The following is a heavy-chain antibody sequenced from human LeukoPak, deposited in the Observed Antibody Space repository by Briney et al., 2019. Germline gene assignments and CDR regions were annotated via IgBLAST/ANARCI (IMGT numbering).Heavy chain of an antibody. V-gene: IGHV3-66*04. CDR3: ARLGNRGWSFDY. CDR2: LYSGGDS. D-gene: IGHD6-19*01. CDR1: GFTVNTNF. J-gene: IGHJ4*02. Sequence: GGSLRLSCAASGFTVNTNFMSWVRQAPGKGLECVSVLYSGGDSYYADSVKGRFTISRDNAKNSLYLQMNSLRAEDTAVYYCARLGNRGWSFDYWGQGTLVTVSS.